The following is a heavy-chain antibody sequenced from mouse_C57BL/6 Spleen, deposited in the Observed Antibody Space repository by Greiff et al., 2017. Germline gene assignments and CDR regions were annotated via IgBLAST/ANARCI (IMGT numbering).Heavy chain of an antibody. CDR1: GYTFTSYW. V-gene: IGHV1-64*01. CDR2: IHPNSGST. CDR3: ARGITAVVARDFDY. J-gene: IGHJ2*01. Sequence: QVQLQQPGAELVKPGASVKLSCKASGYTFTSYWMHWVKQRPGPGLEWIGMIHPNSGSTNYNEKFKSKATLTVDKSSSTAYMQLSSLTSEDSAVYYCARGITAVVARDFDYWGQGTTLTVSS. D-gene: IGHD1-1*01.